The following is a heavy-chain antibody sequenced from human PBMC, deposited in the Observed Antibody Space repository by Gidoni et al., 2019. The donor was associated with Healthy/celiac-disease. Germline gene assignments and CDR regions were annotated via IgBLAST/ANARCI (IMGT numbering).Heavy chain of an antibody. V-gene: IGHV4-34*01. CDR3: ARVGYCSGGSCYSSDY. J-gene: IGHJ4*02. CDR2: INHSGST. CDR1: GGSFSGYY. Sequence: QVQLQQWGAGLLKPSETLSLTCAVYGGSFSGYYWSWIRQPPGTGVEWMGEINHSGSTNYNPSRKSRGTISVDTSKNKFSRKLSSVTAADTAVYYCARVGYCSGGSCYSSDYWGQGTLVTVSS. D-gene: IGHD2-15*01.